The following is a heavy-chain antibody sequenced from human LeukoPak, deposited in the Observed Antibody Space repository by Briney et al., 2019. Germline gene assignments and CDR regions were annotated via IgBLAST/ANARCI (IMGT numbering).Heavy chain of an antibody. Sequence: GGTLRLSCAASGFTFSSYAMSWVRQAPGKGLEWVSAISGSGGSTYYADSVKGRFTISRDNSKNTLYLQMNSLRAEDTAVYYCAKCVTTYGGRAPFDYWGQGTLVTVSS. CDR3: AKCVTTYGGRAPFDY. CDR2: ISGSGGST. CDR1: GFTFSSYA. D-gene: IGHD3-16*01. V-gene: IGHV3-23*01. J-gene: IGHJ4*02.